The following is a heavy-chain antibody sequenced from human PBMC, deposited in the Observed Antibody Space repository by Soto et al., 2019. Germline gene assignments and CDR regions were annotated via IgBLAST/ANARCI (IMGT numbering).Heavy chain of an antibody. J-gene: IGHJ1*01. V-gene: IGHV1-69*01. CDR3: ARVGGVGAPPGTDF. Sequence: QLVQSGAEVKKPGSSVKISCKASGGTFRSYVISWLRQAPGQGLEWVGGVIPILGQAYYAPNLQGRVTINADDSTRTAYMELNRLTSADTAVYFCARVGGVGAPPGTDFWGQGTLVTVSS. CDR2: VIPILGQA. CDR1: GGTFRSYV. D-gene: IGHD1-26*01.